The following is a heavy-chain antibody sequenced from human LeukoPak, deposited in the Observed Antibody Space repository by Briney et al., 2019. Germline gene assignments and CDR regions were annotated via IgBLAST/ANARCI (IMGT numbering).Heavy chain of an antibody. V-gene: IGHV4-34*01. J-gene: IGHJ6*03. CDR1: GGSFSGYY. CDR3: ARVDTAMAFYYYYYMDV. D-gene: IGHD5-18*01. Sequence: PSETLSLTCAVYGGSFSGYYWSWIRQPPGKGLEWIGEINHSGSTNYNPSLKSRVTISVDTSKNQFSLKLSFVTAADTAVYYCARVDTAMAFYYYYYMDVWGKGTTVTVSS. CDR2: INHSGST.